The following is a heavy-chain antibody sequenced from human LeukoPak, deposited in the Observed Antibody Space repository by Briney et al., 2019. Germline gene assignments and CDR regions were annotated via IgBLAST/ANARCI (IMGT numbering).Heavy chain of an antibody. CDR2: INYSGRT. CDR1: GGSISTYY. D-gene: IGHD3-10*01. V-gene: IGHV4-59*01. Sequence: SETLSLTCTVSGGSISTYYWSWVRQSPGKGLEWIGYINYSGRTNSSPSLKSRVAISVDTSKNQFSLRLSSVTAADTAVYYCARVTMVRGMGWFDPWGQGTLVTVSS. CDR3: ARVTMVRGMGWFDP. J-gene: IGHJ5*02.